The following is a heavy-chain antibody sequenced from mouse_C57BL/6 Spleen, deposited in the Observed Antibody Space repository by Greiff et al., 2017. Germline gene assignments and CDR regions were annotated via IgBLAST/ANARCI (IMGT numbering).Heavy chain of an antibody. CDR1: GIDFSRYW. CDR2: INPDSSTI. J-gene: IGHJ4*01. CDR3: ARGGNRYAMDY. V-gene: IGHV4-1*01. D-gene: IGHD2-1*01. Sequence: EVKLLESGGGLVQPGGSLKLSCAASGIDFSRYWMSLVRRAPWKGLEWIGEINPDSSTINYAPSLKDKFIISRDNAKNTLYLQMSKVRSEDTALYYCARGGNRYAMDYWGQGTSVTVSS.